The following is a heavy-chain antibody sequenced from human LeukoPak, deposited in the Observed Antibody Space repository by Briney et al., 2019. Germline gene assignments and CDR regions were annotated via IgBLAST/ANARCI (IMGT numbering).Heavy chain of an antibody. Sequence: GGSLRLSCAASGFTFSSYEMNWVRQAPGKGLEWVSYISSSGSTIYYADSVKGRFTISRDNSKNSLYLQMNSLRTEDTALYYCAKDSYMDVWGKGTTVTISS. CDR3: AKDSYMDV. V-gene: IGHV3-48*03. CDR2: ISSSGSTI. J-gene: IGHJ6*03. CDR1: GFTFSSYE.